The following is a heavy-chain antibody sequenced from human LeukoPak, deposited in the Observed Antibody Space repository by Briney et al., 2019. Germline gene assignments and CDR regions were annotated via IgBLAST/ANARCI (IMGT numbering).Heavy chain of an antibody. CDR2: IYYSGST. D-gene: IGHD4-17*01. CDR3: ARVANGDYYYYYYMDV. J-gene: IGHJ6*03. Sequence: SETLSLTCTVSGGSISSYYWSWIRQPPGKGLEWIGYIYYSGSTNYNPSLKSRVTMSVDTSKNQFSLKLSSVTAADTAVYYCARVANGDYYYYYYMDVWGKGTTVTISS. CDR1: GGSISSYY. V-gene: IGHV4-59*12.